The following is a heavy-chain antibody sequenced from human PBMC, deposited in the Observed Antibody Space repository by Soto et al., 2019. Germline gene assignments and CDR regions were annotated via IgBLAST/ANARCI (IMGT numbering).Heavy chain of an antibody. CDR3: ARSLLRGDY. CDR2: INPNGGST. Sequence: QVQLVQSGAEVKKPGASVKISCKASGYTFIHYYIHWVRQAPGQGLEWMAIINPNGGSTKYAQKFQGRLTVTSDTSTTTVSTELNSLESDDTAVYFCARSLLRGDYWGQGTLVTVSS. CDR1: GYTFIHYY. J-gene: IGHJ4*02. D-gene: IGHD3-10*01. V-gene: IGHV1-46*01.